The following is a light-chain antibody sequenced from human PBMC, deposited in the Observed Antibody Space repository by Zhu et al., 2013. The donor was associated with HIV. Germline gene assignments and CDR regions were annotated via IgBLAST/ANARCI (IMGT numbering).Light chain of an antibody. CDR2: GAS. J-gene: IGKJ4*01. CDR3: QQYGSSPLT. V-gene: IGKV3-20*01. Sequence: EIVLTQSPATLSLSPGERATLSCRASQSVSSYLAWYQQKPGRPPRLLIYGASNRATGIPARFSGSGSATDFTLTIYRLEPQDFAVYYCQQYGSSPLTFGGGTKV. CDR1: QSVSSY.